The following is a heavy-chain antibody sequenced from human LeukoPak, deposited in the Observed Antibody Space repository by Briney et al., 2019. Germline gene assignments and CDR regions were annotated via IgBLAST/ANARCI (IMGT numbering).Heavy chain of an antibody. D-gene: IGHD1-26*01. V-gene: IGHV3-30*18. CDR2: ISYDGSNK. Sequence: GGSLRLSCAASGFTFSKYGMHWVRQAPGKGLEWVSVISYDGSNKYYADSVKGRFTISRDNSKNTLYLQMNSLRAEDTAMYYCAKNSGSTALWGQGTLVTVSS. J-gene: IGHJ4*02. CDR3: AKNSGSTAL. CDR1: GFTFSKYG.